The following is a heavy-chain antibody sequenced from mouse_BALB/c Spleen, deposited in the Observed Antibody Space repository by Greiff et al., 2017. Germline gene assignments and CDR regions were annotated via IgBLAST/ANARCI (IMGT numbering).Heavy chain of an antibody. CDR2: ISSGGSYT. CDR1: GFTFSSYA. V-gene: IGHV5-9-4*01. J-gene: IGHJ4*01. CDR3: ARDLEDAMDY. Sequence: VQLKESGGGLVKPGGSLKLSCAASGFTFSSYAMSWVRQSPEKRLEWVAEISSGGSYTYYPDTVTGRFTISRDNAKNTLYLEMSSLRSEDTAMYYCARDLEDAMDYWGQGTSVTVSS.